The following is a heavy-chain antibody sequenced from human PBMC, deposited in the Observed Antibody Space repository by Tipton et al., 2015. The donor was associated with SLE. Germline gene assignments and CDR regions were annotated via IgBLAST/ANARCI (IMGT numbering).Heavy chain of an antibody. CDR2: INPSGYST. J-gene: IGHJ4*02. Sequence: QVQLVQSGAEVKKPGASVKVSCTASGYTFTSYFLHWVRQAPGQGLEWMGIINPSGYSTSYAQRLQGRVTMTTDTSTSTAYMELRSLRSADTAVYYCAIGVITRKYYFDYWGQGTLVTVSS. CDR1: GYTFTSYF. V-gene: IGHV1-46*01. D-gene: IGHD3-16*01. CDR3: AIGVITRKYYFDY.